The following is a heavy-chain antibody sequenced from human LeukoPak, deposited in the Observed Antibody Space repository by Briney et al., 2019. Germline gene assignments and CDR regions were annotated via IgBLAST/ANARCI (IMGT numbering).Heavy chain of an antibody. J-gene: IGHJ4*02. Sequence: SETLSLTCTVSGGSISSSSYYWGWIRQPPGKGLEWIGSIYYSGSTYYNPSLKSRVTISVDTSKNQFSLKLSSVTAADTAVYYCARRVNCSSTSCRLKSYYFDYWGQGTLVTVSS. D-gene: IGHD2-2*01. CDR2: IYYSGST. CDR1: GGSISSSSYY. CDR3: ARRVNCSSTSCRLKSYYFDY. V-gene: IGHV4-39*07.